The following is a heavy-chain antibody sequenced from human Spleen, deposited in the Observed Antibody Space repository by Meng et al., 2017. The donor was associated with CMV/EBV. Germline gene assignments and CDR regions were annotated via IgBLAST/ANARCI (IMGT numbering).Heavy chain of an antibody. CDR2: IRSKAYGGTT. CDR3: VRGYNSFDS. J-gene: IGHJ4*02. D-gene: IGHD1-1*01. Sequence: GESLKISCTASRFTFGDYAMSWVRQAPGKGLEWVGFIRSKAYGGTTEYAASVKGRFTISRDDSKSIACLQMNSLKTEDTAVYYCVRGYNSFDSWGQGTLVTVSS. V-gene: IGHV3-49*04. CDR1: RFTFGDYA.